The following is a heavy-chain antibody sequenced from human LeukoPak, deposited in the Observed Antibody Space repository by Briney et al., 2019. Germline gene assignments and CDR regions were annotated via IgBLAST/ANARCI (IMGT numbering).Heavy chain of an antibody. CDR3: AKARGGD. J-gene: IGHJ4*02. V-gene: IGHV3-NL1*01. Sequence: PGGSLRLSCAASGFTFSNYGMHWVRQAPGKGLEWVSLFHSDGNICYADSVKGRFTISRDDSKNTVYLQMNSLRAEDTAVYYCAKARGGDWGQGTLVTVSS. D-gene: IGHD3-10*01. CDR1: GFTFSNYG. CDR2: FHSDGNI.